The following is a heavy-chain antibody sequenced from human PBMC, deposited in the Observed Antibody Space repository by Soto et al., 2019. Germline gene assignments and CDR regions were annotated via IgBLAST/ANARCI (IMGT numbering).Heavy chain of an antibody. D-gene: IGHD6-13*01. J-gene: IGHJ4*02. CDR3: ARLRGERIAAVDY. CDR1: GGSISSSIDY. CDR2: IYYSGIT. Sequence: SETLSLTCTVSGGSISSSIDYWGWIRQPPGKGLEWIGSIYYSGITYYNPSLKSRVTISVDTSKNQFSLKLSSVTAADTAVYYCARLRGERIAAVDYWGQGTLVTVSS. V-gene: IGHV4-39*01.